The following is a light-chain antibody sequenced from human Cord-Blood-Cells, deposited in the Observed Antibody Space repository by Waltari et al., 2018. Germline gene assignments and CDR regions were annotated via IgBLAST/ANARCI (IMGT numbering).Light chain of an antibody. CDR3: CSYAGSYTFWV. CDR1: SSDVGAYTY. CDR2: DVS. J-gene: IGLJ3*02. V-gene: IGLV2-11*01. Sequence: QSALTQPRSVSASPGQSVTISCTGTSSDVGAYTYVSSYQQHPGKAPKLMIYDVSKRPSGVPDRFSGSKSGNTASLTISGLQAEDEADYYCCSYAGSYTFWVFGGGTKLTVL.